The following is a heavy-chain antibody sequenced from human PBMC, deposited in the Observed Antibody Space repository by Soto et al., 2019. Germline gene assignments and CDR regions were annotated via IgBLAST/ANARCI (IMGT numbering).Heavy chain of an antibody. CDR2: IKQDGTEK. J-gene: IGHJ4*02. CDR3: AGGTGWFIVD. CDR1: GFTFSSYW. D-gene: IGHD6-19*01. Sequence: EVQLVESGGGLVQPGGSLRLSCAASGFTFSSYWMNWVRQAPGKGLEWVANIKQDGTEKHYVDSVKDRFTISRDNAKSSLHFQLNILRADDTAVYYCAGGTGWFIVDWGQGTLVTVSS. V-gene: IGHV3-7*02.